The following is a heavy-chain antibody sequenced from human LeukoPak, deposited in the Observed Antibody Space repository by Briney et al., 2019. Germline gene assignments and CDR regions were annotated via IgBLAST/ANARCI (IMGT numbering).Heavy chain of an antibody. Sequence: PSETLSLTXAVSGYSINSGYYWGWLRQPPGKGLEWIGNIYHSGSTYYNPSLKSRVTISLDTSKNQFSLKLSSVTAADTAMYYCARRDQRNWFDPWGQRTLVTVSS. CDR2: IYHSGST. D-gene: IGHD2-2*01. J-gene: IGHJ5*02. CDR3: ARRDQRNWFDP. CDR1: GYSINSGYY. V-gene: IGHV4-38-2*01.